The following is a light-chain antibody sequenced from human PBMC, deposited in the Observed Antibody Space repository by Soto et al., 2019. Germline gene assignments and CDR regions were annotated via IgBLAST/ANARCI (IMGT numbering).Light chain of an antibody. Sequence: GDRVTITCRASQSISSWLAWYQQKPGKAPKLLIYKASTLQSGVPSRFSGSGSGTEFTLAISSLQPDDSATYYCQQYNDNWTFGQGTKVE. J-gene: IGKJ1*01. CDR2: KAS. V-gene: IGKV1-5*03. CDR1: QSISSW. CDR3: QQYNDNWT.